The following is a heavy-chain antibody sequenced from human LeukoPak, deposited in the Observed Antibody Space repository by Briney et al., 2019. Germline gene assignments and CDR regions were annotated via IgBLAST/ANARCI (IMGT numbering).Heavy chain of an antibody. CDR2: IRDDGHNE. CDR3: AKGQGAIVVVASPDY. CDR1: GFTFSSYG. J-gene: IGHJ4*02. V-gene: IGHV3-30*02. Sequence: GGSLRLSCAASGFTFSSYGMHWVRQAPGKGLEWVAFIRDDGHNEYYADSVKGRFTISGDNSKSTLYLQMNSLRPEDTAVYYCAKGQGAIVVVASPDYWGQGTLVTVSS. D-gene: IGHD2-2*01.